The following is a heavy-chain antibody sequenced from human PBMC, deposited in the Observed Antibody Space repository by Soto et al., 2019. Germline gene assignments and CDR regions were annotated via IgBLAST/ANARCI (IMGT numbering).Heavy chain of an antibody. V-gene: IGHV4-59*08. CDR1: GGSISSYY. D-gene: IGHD6-13*01. Sequence: QVQLQESGPGLVKPSETLSLTCTVSGGSISSYYWSWIRQPPGKGLEWIGYIYYSGSTNYNPSLKSRVTISVDTSKTQFSPKLSSVTAADTAVYYCARLGSSWYWFDYWGQGTLVTVSS. CDR3: ARLGSSWYWFDY. CDR2: IYYSGST. J-gene: IGHJ4*02.